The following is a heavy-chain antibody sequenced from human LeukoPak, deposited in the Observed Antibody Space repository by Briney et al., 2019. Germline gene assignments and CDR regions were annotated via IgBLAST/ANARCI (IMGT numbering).Heavy chain of an antibody. CDR3: ARASTRAAATGYDP. J-gene: IGHJ5*02. D-gene: IGHD6-13*01. V-gene: IGHV1-18*01. CDR1: GYTFNTYG. CDR2: ISPYNGDT. Sequence: GASVKVSCKTSGYTFNTYGITWFRQAPGRGLEWMGWISPYNGDTNFAQKFQGRVTMMTDTSTSTGYMELRSLRSDDTAVYYCARASTRAAATGYDPWGQGSLVTVSS.